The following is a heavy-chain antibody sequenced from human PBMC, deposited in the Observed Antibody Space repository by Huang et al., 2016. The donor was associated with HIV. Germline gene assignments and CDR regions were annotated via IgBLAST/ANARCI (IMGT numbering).Heavy chain of an antibody. J-gene: IGHJ6*02. D-gene: IGHD3-22*01. CDR3: ARHGNVGSQYYDNMVV. CDR2: IYYSGNT. Sequence: QLQESGPGLVKSSETLSLICTVPGGSISSSSYYWGWIRQPPGKGPEWIGSIYYSGNTDYNPPLKGRVTISLDTSKSQFCLLLNSVTAADTAVYYCARHGNVGSQYYDNMVVWGRGTTVTVSS. V-gene: IGHV4-39*01. CDR1: GGSISSSSYY.